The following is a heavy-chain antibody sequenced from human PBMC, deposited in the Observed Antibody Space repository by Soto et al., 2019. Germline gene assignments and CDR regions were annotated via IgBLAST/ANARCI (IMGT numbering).Heavy chain of an antibody. D-gene: IGHD4-17*01. J-gene: IGHJ4*02. V-gene: IGHV3-23*01. CDR3: AKDPTYDYGYFDS. CDR1: GFTFSSYA. Sequence: GGSLRLSCAASGFTFSSYAMNWVRQAPGKGLEWVSTIRTSVGDTYYAASVKGRFTISRDNSKSTVYLHLNSLRAEDTAIYYCAKDPTYDYGYFDSWGQGTLVTVS. CDR2: IRTSVGDT.